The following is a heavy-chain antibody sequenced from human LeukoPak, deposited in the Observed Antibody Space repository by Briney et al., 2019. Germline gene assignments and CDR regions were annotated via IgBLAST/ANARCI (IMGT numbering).Heavy chain of an antibody. J-gene: IGHJ3*02. Sequence: QSGGSLRLSCAASGFTFSSYAMHWVRQAPGKGLEWVAVISYDGSNKYYADSVKGRFTISRDNSKNTLYLQMNSLRAEDTAVYYCARATLALLRGGAFDIWGQGTMVTVSS. CDR3: ARATLALLRGGAFDI. CDR2: ISYDGSNK. CDR1: GFTFSSYA. V-gene: IGHV3-30-3*01. D-gene: IGHD1-26*01.